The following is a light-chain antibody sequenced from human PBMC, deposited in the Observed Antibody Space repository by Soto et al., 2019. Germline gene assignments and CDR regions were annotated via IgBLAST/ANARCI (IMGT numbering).Light chain of an antibody. CDR2: DAS. Sequence: DLQMTQSPSSLSASVGDRVTITCQASQDISNYLNWYQQKPGKAPKLLIYDASNLETGVPSRFSGSGSGTDFTSTISILQPEDIATYYCQQYDNLPITFGQGTRLEIK. CDR3: QQYDNLPIT. V-gene: IGKV1-33*01. CDR1: QDISNY. J-gene: IGKJ5*01.